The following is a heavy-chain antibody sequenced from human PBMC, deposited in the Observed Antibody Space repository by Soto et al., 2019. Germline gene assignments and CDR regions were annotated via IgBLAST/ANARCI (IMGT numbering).Heavy chain of an antibody. Sequence: GGSLRLSCAASGFTFSSYAMSWVRQAPGKGLEWVSAISGSGGSTYYADSVKGRFTISRDNSKNTLYLQMNSLRAEDTAVYYCAKGGATGTTGTTPRFVYYYYMDVWGKGTTVTVSS. J-gene: IGHJ6*03. CDR1: GFTFSSYA. CDR3: AKGGATGTTGTTPRFVYYYYMDV. CDR2: ISGSGGST. D-gene: IGHD1-1*01. V-gene: IGHV3-23*01.